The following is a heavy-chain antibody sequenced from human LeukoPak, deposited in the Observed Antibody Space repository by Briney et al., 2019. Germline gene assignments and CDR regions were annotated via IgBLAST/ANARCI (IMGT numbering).Heavy chain of an antibody. CDR3: TTDGGVASAPVFRH. CDR2: IKSKTDGGTT. V-gene: IGHV3-15*01. D-gene: IGHD3-16*01. J-gene: IGHJ1*01. CDR1: GFTFTNAW. Sequence: GGSLRLSCAASGFTFTNAWMSWVRQAPGKGLEWVGRIKSKTDGGTTDYAAPVKGRFTISRDASKNTLYLQVNSLKTEDTAVYYCTTDGGVASAPVFRHWGQGTLVTVSS.